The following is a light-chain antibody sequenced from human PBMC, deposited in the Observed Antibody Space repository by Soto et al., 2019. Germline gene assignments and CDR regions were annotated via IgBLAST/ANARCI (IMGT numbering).Light chain of an antibody. CDR2: DVS. J-gene: IGLJ3*02. V-gene: IGLV2-11*01. Sequence: QSALTQPRSGSGSPGQSVTISCTGTSSDVGGYNYVSGYQQHPGKAPKLMIYDVSKRPSGVPDRFSGSKSGNTSSLPISGLQAEYEADYYCCSYAGSYTWVFGGGTKLTVL. CDR3: CSYAGSYTWV. CDR1: SSDVGGYNY.